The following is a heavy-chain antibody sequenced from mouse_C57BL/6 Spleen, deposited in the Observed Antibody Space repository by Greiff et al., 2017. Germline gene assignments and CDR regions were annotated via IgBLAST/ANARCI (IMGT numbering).Heavy chain of an antibody. CDR2: LDPEDGDT. Sequence: EVQLQQSGAELVRPGASVKLSCPASGFNIKDYYLHWVKQRPEQGLEWIGRLDPEDGDTEYARKFQGKATMTADTSSSTAYLQLSSLPSEDTAVYYCTASGGFAYWGQGTLVTVSA. CDR3: TASGGFAY. J-gene: IGHJ3*01. V-gene: IGHV14-1*01. CDR1: GFNIKDYY.